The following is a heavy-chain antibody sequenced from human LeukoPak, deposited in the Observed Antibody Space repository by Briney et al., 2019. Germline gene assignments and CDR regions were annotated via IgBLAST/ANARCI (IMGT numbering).Heavy chain of an antibody. CDR1: GGSISSSSYY. D-gene: IGHD3-22*01. V-gene: IGHV4-39*07. CDR2: IYYSGST. CDR3: AVCSGYYYDEDRLWYFDL. Sequence: KPSETLSLTCTVSGGSISSSSYYWGWIRQPPGKGLEWIGSIYYSGSTYYNPSLKSRVTISVDTSKNQFSLKLSSVTAADTAVYYCAVCSGYYYDEDRLWYFDLWGRGTLITVSS. J-gene: IGHJ2*01.